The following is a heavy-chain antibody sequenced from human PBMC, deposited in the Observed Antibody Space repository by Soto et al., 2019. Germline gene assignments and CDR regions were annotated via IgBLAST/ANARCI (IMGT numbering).Heavy chain of an antibody. D-gene: IGHD6-19*01. CDR3: AKLTVGGNGYYYYGMDV. CDR2: ISYDGSNK. J-gene: IGHJ6*02. CDR1: GFTFSSYG. V-gene: IGHV3-30*18. Sequence: GGSLRLSCAASGFTFSSYGMHWVRQAPGKGLEWVAVISYDGSNKYYADSVKGRFTISRDNSKNTLYLQMNSLRAEDTAVYYCAKLTVGGNGYYYYGMDVWGQGTTVTVSS.